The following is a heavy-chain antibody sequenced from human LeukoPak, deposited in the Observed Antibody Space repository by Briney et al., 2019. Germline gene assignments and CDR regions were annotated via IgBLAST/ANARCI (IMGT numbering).Heavy chain of an antibody. CDR2: ISGSGGST. CDR3: AKDADFGDYGGVLDY. CDR1: GFTFSSYA. D-gene: IGHD4-17*01. J-gene: IGHJ4*02. Sequence: GGSLRLSCAASGFTFSSYAMSWVRQAPGKGLQGVSAISGSGGSTYYADSVKGRVTISRDNSKNTLYLQMNSRRAEDTAVYYCAKDADFGDYGGVLDYWGQGTLVTVSS. V-gene: IGHV3-23*01.